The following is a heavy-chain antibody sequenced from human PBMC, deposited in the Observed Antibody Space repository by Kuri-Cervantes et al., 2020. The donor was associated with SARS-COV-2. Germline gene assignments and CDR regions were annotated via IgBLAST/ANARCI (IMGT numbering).Heavy chain of an antibody. D-gene: IGHD6-19*01. CDR1: GFTFSGYA. Sequence: GGSLRLSCAASGFTFSGYAMHWVRQAPGKGLEWVAVISYDGSNKYYADSVKGRFTIPRDNSKNTLYLQMNSLRAEDTAVYYCARDIAVAEVGVAYWGQGTLVTVSS. CDR2: ISYDGSNK. CDR3: ARDIAVAEVGVAY. J-gene: IGHJ4*02. V-gene: IGHV3-30-3*01.